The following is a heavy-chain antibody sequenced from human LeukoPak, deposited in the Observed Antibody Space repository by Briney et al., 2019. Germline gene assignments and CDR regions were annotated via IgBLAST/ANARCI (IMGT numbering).Heavy chain of an antibody. J-gene: IGHJ5*02. Sequence: PSETLSLTCTVSGGSISSSSYYWGWIRQPPGKGLEWIGSIYYSGNTYYNASLKSRVTISVDTSKNQFSLKLTSVTAADTAVYYCARDPLSSSWYWFDPWGQGTLVTVSS. CDR1: GGSISSSSYY. CDR3: ARDPLSSSWYWFDP. V-gene: IGHV4-39*02. CDR2: IYYSGNT. D-gene: IGHD6-13*01.